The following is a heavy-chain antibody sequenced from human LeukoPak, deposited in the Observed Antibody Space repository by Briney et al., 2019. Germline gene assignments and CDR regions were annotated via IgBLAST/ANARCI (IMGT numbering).Heavy chain of an antibody. Sequence: GGSLTLSCAASGFTFSSLWMTWVRQAPGKGMEWVANIKHDGGVKYYVDSVRGRFTISRDNAKNSLYLQMNSLRAEDTAVYYCARGGAYSRVWGQGTMVTVSS. D-gene: IGHD2-15*01. CDR3: ARGGAYSRV. J-gene: IGHJ3*01. CDR2: IKHDGGVK. CDR1: GFTFSSLW. V-gene: IGHV3-7*03.